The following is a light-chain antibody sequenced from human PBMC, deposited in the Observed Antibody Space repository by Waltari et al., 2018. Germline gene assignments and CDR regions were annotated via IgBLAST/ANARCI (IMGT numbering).Light chain of an antibody. Sequence: DIQITQSPSTLSASVGDRVTITCRASQNINAWLAWYQQKPGKAPKDLIYKAPNLESGVPSRFSGSGSGTDFTLRISRVEAEDVGLYFCMQGTNWPQSFGQGTKLEIK. CDR3: MQGTNWPQS. CDR2: KAP. CDR1: QNINAW. V-gene: IGKV1-5*03. J-gene: IGKJ2*03.